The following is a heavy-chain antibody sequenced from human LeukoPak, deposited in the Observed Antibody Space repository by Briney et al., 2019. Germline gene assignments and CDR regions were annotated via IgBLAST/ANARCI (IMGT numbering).Heavy chain of an antibody. J-gene: IGHJ4*02. CDR2: ISSSSSYI. CDR1: GFTFSSYS. D-gene: IGHD1-1*01. CDR3: ARCTTGKTFGSLREIKKSREVDY. Sequence: PGGSLRLSCAASGFTFSSYSMNWVRQAPGKGLEWVSSISSSSSYINYADSVRSRFTISRDNAKNSLFLQMDSLRGEDTAVYYCARCTTGKTFGSLREIKKSREVDYWGQGTLATVSS. V-gene: IGHV3-21*01.